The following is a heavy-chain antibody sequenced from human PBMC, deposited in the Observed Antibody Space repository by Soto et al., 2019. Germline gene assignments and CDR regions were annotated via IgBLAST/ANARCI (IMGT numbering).Heavy chain of an antibody. Sequence: PGGSLRLSCAASGFTFSSYAMSWVRQAPGKGLEWVSAISGSGGSTYYADSVKGRFTISRDNSKNTLYLQMNSLRAEDTAVYYCANDCRRMGGIVATETCFDYWGQGTLVTVSS. D-gene: IGHD5-12*01. CDR3: ANDCRRMGGIVATETCFDY. CDR1: GFTFSSYA. J-gene: IGHJ4*02. V-gene: IGHV3-23*01. CDR2: ISGSGGST.